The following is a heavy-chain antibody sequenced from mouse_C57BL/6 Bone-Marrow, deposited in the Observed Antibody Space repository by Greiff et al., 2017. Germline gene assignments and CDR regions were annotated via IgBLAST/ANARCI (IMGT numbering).Heavy chain of an antibody. J-gene: IGHJ1*03. CDR3: ARGDGYLWYFAV. V-gene: IGHV1-26*01. CDR2: INPNNGGT. CDR1: GYTFTDYY. Sequence: EVQLQQSGPELVKPGASVKISCKASGYTFTDYYMHWVKQSHGKSLEWIGDINPNNGGTSYNQKFKGKATLTVDKSSSTAYMELRSLTSEDSAVYYCARGDGYLWYFAVWGTGTTVTVSS. D-gene: IGHD2-3*01.